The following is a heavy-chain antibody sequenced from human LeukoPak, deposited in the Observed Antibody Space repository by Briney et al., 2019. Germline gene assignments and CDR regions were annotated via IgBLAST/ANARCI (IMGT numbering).Heavy chain of an antibody. D-gene: IGHD3-22*01. CDR2: IWYDGSNK. CDR1: GFTFSSYG. Sequence: SGGSLRLSCAASGFTFSSYGMHWVRQAPGKGLEWVAVIWYDGSNKYYADSVKGRFTISRDNSKNTLYLQMNSLRAEDTAVYYCASEGIYYYDSSGYSHFDYWGQGTLVTVSS. V-gene: IGHV3-33*01. J-gene: IGHJ4*02. CDR3: ASEGIYYYDSSGYSHFDY.